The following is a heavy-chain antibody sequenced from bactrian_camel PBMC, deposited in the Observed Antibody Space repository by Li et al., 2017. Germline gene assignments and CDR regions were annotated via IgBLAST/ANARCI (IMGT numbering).Heavy chain of an antibody. CDR2: INSGGEAT. J-gene: IGHJ4*01. V-gene: IGHV3S40*01. CDR3: MRRRAGDSEVIRGFPVSGY. D-gene: IGHD5*01. CDR1: GFTFSIHG. Sequence: QLVESGGGLVQPGGSLRLSCVASGFTFSIHGMSWVRQAPGKGLEWVSSINSGGEATSYGRFTISRDNAKNTLYLHMNSLKSEDTAVYFCMRRRAGDSEVIRGFPVSGYRGQGTQVTVS.